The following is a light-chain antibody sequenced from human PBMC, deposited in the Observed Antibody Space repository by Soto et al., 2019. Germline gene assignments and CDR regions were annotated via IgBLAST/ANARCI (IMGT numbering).Light chain of an antibody. V-gene: IGKV3-15*01. CDR1: QSVSSN. Sequence: EIVMTQSPATLSVSPGERATLSCRASQSVSSNLAWYQQSPGQAPRLLIYGASTSATGVPARLSGSGSGTEFTLTISSLQSEDFAVYYCQQYNNWPWTLGQGTKVEIK. J-gene: IGKJ1*01. CDR3: QQYNNWPWT. CDR2: GAS.